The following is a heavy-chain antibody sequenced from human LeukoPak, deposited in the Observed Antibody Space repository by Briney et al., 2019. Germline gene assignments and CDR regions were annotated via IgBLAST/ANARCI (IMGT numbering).Heavy chain of an antibody. Sequence: SETLSLTCTVFGGSISSYYWSWIRQPPGKGLEWIGEINHSGSTNYNPSLKSRVTISVDTSKNQFSLKLSSVTAADTAVYYCARSYDSSGYYYVYWGQGTLVTVSS. CDR1: GGSISSYY. D-gene: IGHD3-22*01. CDR3: ARSYDSSGYYYVY. CDR2: INHSGST. V-gene: IGHV4-34*01. J-gene: IGHJ4*02.